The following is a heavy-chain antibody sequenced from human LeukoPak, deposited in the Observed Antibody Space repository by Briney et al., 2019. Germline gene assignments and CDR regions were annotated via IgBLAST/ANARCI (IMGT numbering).Heavy chain of an antibody. V-gene: IGHV3-7*01. CDR2: IKQDGSEK. Sequence: PGGSLRLSCAASGFTFSSYWMSWVRQAPGKGLEWVANIKQDGSEKYYVDSVKGRFTISRDNAKNSLYLQMNSLRAEDTAVYYCARDGDSSSYSDAFDIWGQGTMVTVSS. D-gene: IGHD6-13*01. J-gene: IGHJ3*02. CDR3: ARDGDSSSYSDAFDI. CDR1: GFTFSSYW.